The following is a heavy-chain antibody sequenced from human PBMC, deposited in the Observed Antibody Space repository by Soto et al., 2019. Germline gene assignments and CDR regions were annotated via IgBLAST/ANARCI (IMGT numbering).Heavy chain of an antibody. Sequence: PGGSLRLSCAASGFTFSSYGMHWVRQAPGKGLEWVAVISYDGSNKYYADSVRGRFTISRDNSKNTLYLQMNSLRAEDTAVYYCAKGGSGWSYYYYGMDVWGQGTTVTVSS. CDR1: GFTFSSYG. D-gene: IGHD6-19*01. CDR3: AKGGSGWSYYYYGMDV. CDR2: ISYDGSNK. V-gene: IGHV3-30*18. J-gene: IGHJ6*02.